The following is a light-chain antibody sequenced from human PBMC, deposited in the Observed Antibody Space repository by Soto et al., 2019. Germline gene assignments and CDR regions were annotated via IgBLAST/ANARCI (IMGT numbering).Light chain of an antibody. V-gene: IGKV3-11*01. J-gene: IGKJ5*01. CDR3: QQRSNWPPVIT. CDR1: QSFSSY. Sequence: EIVLTQSPATLSLSPGERATLSCRASQSFSSYLAWYQQKPGQAPRLLIYDASKRATGIPARFSGRGSGTDFTLPSSSLEPEDFAVYYCQQRSNWPPVITFGQGTRLEIK. CDR2: DAS.